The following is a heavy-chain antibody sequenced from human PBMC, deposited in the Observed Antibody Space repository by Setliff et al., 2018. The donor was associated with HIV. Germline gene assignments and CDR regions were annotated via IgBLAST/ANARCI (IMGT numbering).Heavy chain of an antibody. CDR1: GFTFNDYY. V-gene: IGHV3-11*04. D-gene: IGHD3-3*01. CDR3: ARVVYDFWSGYYGPYYYYMDV. Sequence: GGSLRLSCAASGFTFNDYYMSWIRQAPGKGLEWVSYISSSGSTIYYADSVKGRFTISRDNAKNSLYLQMNSLRAEDTAVYYCARVVYDFWSGYYGPYYYYMDVWGKGTTVTVSS. CDR2: ISSSGSTI. J-gene: IGHJ6*03.